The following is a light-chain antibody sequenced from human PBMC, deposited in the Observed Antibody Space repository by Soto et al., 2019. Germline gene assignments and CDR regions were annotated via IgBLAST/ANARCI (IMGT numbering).Light chain of an antibody. CDR2: DAS. CDR1: QSISSW. CDR3: QQYNSYPWT. V-gene: IGKV1-5*01. Sequence: DIQMTQSPSTLSASVGDRVTITCRASQSISSWLAWYQQKPGKAPKLLIYDASSLESGVPSRFRGSGSGTEFTLTISSLQPDDFATYYCQQYNSYPWTFVQGTQVEIK. J-gene: IGKJ1*01.